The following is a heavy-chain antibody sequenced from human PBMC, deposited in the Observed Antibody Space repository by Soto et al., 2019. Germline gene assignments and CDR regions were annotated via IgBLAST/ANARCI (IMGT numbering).Heavy chain of an antibody. CDR3: ARGSYYYGTGSNLQFGPYEN. J-gene: IGHJ4*02. V-gene: IGHV4-34*01. Sequence: SETLSLTCAVYGGSFSGYYWSWIRQPPGKGLEWIGEINHSGSTNYNPSLNSRVTISVDASKGQFSLKLSSVTAADTAVYFCARGSYYYGTGSNLQFGPYENWGQGTLVTVSS. D-gene: IGHD3-10*01. CDR1: GGSFSGYY. CDR2: INHSGST.